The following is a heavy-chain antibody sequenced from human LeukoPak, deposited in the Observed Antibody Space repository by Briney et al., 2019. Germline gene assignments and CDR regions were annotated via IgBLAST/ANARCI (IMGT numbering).Heavy chain of an antibody. V-gene: IGHV3-21*01. J-gene: IGHJ4*02. CDR2: ISSSSSYI. D-gene: IGHD3-22*01. Sequence: KTGGSLRLSCAASGFTFSSYSMNWVRQAPGKGLEWVSSISSSSSYIYYADSVKGRFTISRDNAKNSLYLQMNSLRAEDTAVYYCARGRLAGRITMIVVVGKGYYFDYWGQGTLVTVSS. CDR3: ARGRLAGRITMIVVVGKGYYFDY. CDR1: GFTFSSYS.